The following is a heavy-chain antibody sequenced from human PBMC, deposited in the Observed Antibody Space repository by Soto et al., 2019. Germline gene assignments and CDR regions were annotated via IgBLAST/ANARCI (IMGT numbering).Heavy chain of an antibody. Sequence: EVHLLESGGGLVQPGGSLRLSCAASGFTFSNYARSWVRQAPGKGLEWVSAISGSGGDTFYADSVRGRFTISRDNSKNTLFLQINTLRAEDTAVYFCAKDGGSSRGAFDIWGQGTMVTVSS. CDR2: ISGSGGDT. CDR1: GFTFSNYA. J-gene: IGHJ3*02. V-gene: IGHV3-23*01. CDR3: AKDGGSSRGAFDI.